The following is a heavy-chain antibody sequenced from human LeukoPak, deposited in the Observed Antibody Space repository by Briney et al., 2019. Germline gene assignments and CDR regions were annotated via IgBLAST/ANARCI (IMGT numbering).Heavy chain of an antibody. CDR1: GGSISGYY. V-gene: IGHV4-4*07. J-gene: IGHJ4*02. Sequence: SETPSLTCIVSGGSISGYYWNWIRQHAGKGLEWIGRIYTNVITNYNPSLKSRVTMSVDTSKNQFSLMLSSVTAADTAVYYCARGRSLYFDYWGQGTLVTVSS. CDR2: IYTNVIT. CDR3: ARGRSLYFDY.